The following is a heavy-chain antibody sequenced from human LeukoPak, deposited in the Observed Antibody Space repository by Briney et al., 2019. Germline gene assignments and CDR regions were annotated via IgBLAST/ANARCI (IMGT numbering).Heavy chain of an antibody. CDR1: GYTFTSYY. V-gene: IGHV1-2*02. D-gene: IGHD1-26*01. Sequence: ASVKVSCKASGYTFTSYYMHWVRQAPGQGLEWMGWINPNSGGTNYAQKFQGRVTMTRDTSTSTAYMELSRLRSDDTAVYYCARGGGGSYTPFDYWGQGTLVTVSS. CDR3: ARGGGGSYTPFDY. CDR2: INPNSGGT. J-gene: IGHJ4*02.